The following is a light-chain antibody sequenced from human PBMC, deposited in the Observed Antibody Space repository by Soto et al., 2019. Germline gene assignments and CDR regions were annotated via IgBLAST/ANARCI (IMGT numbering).Light chain of an antibody. CDR3: MEALQTPWT. Sequence: DIVMTQSPLSLPVTPGEPASISCRSSQSLLHSNGYNYLDWYLQKPGQSPQLLIYWGSNRASGVPDRFSGSGSCTDFTLKSSRVEAGDVGVYYCMEALQTPWTFGQGTKVYIK. V-gene: IGKV2-28*01. CDR2: WGS. CDR1: QSLLHSNGYNY. J-gene: IGKJ1*01.